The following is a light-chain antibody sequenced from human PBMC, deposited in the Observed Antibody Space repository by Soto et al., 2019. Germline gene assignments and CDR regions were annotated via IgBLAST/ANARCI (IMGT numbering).Light chain of an antibody. J-gene: IGLJ3*02. CDR2: SNN. Sequence: QSVLTQPPSASGTTRQRVTISCSGSSSNIGSNTVNWYQQLPGTAPKLLIYSNNQRPSGVPDRFSGSRSGTSASLAISGLQSEDEGDYYCAAWDDSLNGRGVFGGGTKVTVL. CDR1: SSNIGSNT. V-gene: IGLV1-44*01. CDR3: AAWDDSLNGRGV.